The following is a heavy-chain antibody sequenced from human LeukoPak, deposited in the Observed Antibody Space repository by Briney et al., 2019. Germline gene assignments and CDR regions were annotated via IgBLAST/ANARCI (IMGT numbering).Heavy chain of an antibody. V-gene: IGHV4-39*07. CDR1: GDSVSSSSYY. CDR3: AKSGGYGLIDY. D-gene: IGHD1-26*01. Sequence: SETLSLTCTVSGDSVSSSSYYWGWIRQPPGKGLEWIGSIYFTGSTYYNPSLKSRVTISVDTSKNQFSLKLTSVTAADTAMYYCAKSGGYGLIDYWGQGTLVTVSS. J-gene: IGHJ4*02. CDR2: IYFTGST.